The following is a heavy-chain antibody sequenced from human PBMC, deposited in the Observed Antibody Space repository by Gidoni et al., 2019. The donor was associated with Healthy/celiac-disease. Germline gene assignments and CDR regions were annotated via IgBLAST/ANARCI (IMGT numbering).Heavy chain of an antibody. CDR3: ARDFSGSYYDSSGPWSSYYYYYGMDV. CDR2: IIPIVGTA. V-gene: IGHV1-69*01. CDR1: GGTFSSYA. Sequence: QVQLVQSGAEVKQPGSSVKVSCQASGGTFSSYAISWVRPAPGKGLEWMGGIIPIVGTASYAQKFQGRVTITADESTSTAYMELSSLRSEDTAVYYCARDFSGSYYDSSGPWSSYYYYYGMDVWGQGTTVTVSS. J-gene: IGHJ6*02. D-gene: IGHD3-22*01.